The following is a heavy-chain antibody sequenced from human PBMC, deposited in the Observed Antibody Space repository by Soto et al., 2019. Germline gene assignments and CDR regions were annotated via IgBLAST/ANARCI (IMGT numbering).Heavy chain of an antibody. J-gene: IGHJ6*02. D-gene: IGHD3-10*01. CDR2: ISPYNDQT. CDR1: GYTFIRYG. CDR3: ARGGYYGTAWGKSSHYGLDV. V-gene: IGHV1-18*01. Sequence: QVQLVQSASEVMKPGASVKVSCKASGYTFIRYGITWVRQAPGQRLEWMGWISPYNDQTIYAQKLRGGDTRTANTPKRTVYMLLTSLKSDDTAVYYGARGGYYGTAWGKSSHYGLDVWGQGTSVTVSS.